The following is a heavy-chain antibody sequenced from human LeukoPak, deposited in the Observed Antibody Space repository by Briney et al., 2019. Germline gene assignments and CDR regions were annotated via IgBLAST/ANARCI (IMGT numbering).Heavy chain of an antibody. CDR2: IYTSGST. J-gene: IGHJ4*02. V-gene: IGHV4-4*07. CDR3: ARENDYDFWSGTMGYFDY. Sequence: SETLSLTCTVSGGSISSYYWSWIRQPAGKGLEWIGRIYTSGSTNYNPSLKSRVTTSIDTSKNQFSLKLSSVTAADTAVYYCARENDYDFWSGTMGYFDYWGQGTLVTVSS. D-gene: IGHD3-3*01. CDR1: GGSISSYY.